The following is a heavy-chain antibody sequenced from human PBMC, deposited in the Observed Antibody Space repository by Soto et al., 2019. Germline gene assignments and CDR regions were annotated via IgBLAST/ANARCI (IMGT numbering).Heavy chain of an antibody. J-gene: IGHJ6*02. V-gene: IGHV3-23*01. CDR3: ARGDRGGSGSPASYYYSGLDV. D-gene: IGHD3-10*01. Sequence: DVQLLESGGHLVQPGGYLRLSCAASGFTFSSYAMSWVRQAPGKGLEWVSSVSVGGDMTYYSDSVKGRFTISRDNSNNALFLQMNSLRIEDTALYYCARGDRGGSGSPASYYYSGLDVWGQGTTVTVS. CDR1: GFTFSSYA. CDR2: VSVGGDMT.